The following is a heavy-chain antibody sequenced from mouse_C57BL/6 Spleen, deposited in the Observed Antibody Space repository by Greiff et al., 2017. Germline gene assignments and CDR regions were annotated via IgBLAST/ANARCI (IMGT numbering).Heavy chain of an antibody. D-gene: IGHD4-1*01. V-gene: IGHV1-64*01. CDR3: ARPSSGTGGYYAMDY. J-gene: IGHJ4*01. Sequence: QVQLQQPGAELVKPGASVKLSCKASGYTFTSYWMNWVKQRPGQGLEWIGMIHPNSGSTNYNEKFKSKATLTVDKSSSTAYMQLSSLTSEDSAVYYCARPSSGTGGYYAMDYWGQGTSVTVSS. CDR2: IHPNSGST. CDR1: GYTFTSYW.